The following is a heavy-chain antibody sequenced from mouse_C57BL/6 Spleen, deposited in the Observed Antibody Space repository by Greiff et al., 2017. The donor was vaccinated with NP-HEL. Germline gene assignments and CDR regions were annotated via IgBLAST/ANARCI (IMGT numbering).Heavy chain of an antibody. D-gene: IGHD1-1*01. CDR2: INPNYGTT. Sequence: LVESGPELVKPGASVKISCKASGYSFTDYNMNWVKQSNGKSLEWIGVINPNYGTTSYNQKFKGKATLTVDQSSSTAYMQLNSLTSEDSAVYYCARGYYGSSYEFAYWGQGTLVTVSA. CDR3: ARGYYGSSYEFAY. V-gene: IGHV1-39*01. J-gene: IGHJ3*01. CDR1: GYSFTDYN.